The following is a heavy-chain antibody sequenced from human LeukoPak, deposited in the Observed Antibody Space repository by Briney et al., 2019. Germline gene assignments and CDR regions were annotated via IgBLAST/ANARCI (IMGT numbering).Heavy chain of an antibody. J-gene: IGHJ6*03. CDR1: GFTFSNSG. D-gene: IGHD1-26*01. V-gene: IGHV3-30*02. CDR3: AKADSGSYDYYMHV. CDR2: IEYYGSDE. Sequence: PGGSLRLSCAASGFTFSNSGMHWVRQAPSKGLEWVAFIEYYGSDENFADSVKGRFTISRDNSKNTLYLQMDSLRAEDTAVYYCAKADSGSYDYYMHVWGKGTTVTVSS.